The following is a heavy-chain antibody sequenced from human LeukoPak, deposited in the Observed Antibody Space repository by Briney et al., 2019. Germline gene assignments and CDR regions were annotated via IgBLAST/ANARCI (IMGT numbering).Heavy chain of an antibody. CDR3: AKARLPHYYYYMDV. Sequence: GGSLRLSCAASGFTFSSYNMNWVRQAPGKGLEWVSSITSGSSYIYYADSVKGRFTISRDNAKNSLYLQMNSLRAEDTAVYYCAKARLPHYYYYMDVWGKGTTVTVSS. CDR1: GFTFSSYN. J-gene: IGHJ6*03. CDR2: ITSGSSYI. V-gene: IGHV3-21*01.